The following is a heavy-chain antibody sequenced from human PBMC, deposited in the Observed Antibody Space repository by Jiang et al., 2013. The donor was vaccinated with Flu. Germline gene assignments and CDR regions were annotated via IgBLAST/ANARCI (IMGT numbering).Heavy chain of an antibody. D-gene: IGHD2-8*01. V-gene: IGHV2-5*02. J-gene: IGHJ3*02. Sequence: KPTQTLTLTCTFSGFSLSTSGVGVGWIRQPPGKALEWLALIYWDDDKRYSPSLKSRLTITKDTSKNQVVLTMTNMDPVDTATYYCAHIGLNGLPQSSAFDIWGQGTMVTVSS. CDR2: IYWDDDK. CDR3: AHIGLNGLPQSSAFDI. CDR1: GFSLSTSGVG.